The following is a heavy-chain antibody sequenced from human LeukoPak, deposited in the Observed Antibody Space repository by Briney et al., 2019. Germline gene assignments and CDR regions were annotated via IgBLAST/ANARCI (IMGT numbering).Heavy chain of an antibody. Sequence: GASVKVSCKSSGYTFTSYGISWVRQAPGQGLEWMGWISAYNGNKNYAQKLQGRVNMTTDTSTSTAYMELRSLRSDDTAVYYCARLPKFYDSSGYLPDDYWGQGTLVTVSS. CDR2: ISAYNGNK. D-gene: IGHD3-22*01. J-gene: IGHJ4*02. CDR1: GYTFTSYG. V-gene: IGHV1-18*01. CDR3: ARLPKFYDSSGYLPDDY.